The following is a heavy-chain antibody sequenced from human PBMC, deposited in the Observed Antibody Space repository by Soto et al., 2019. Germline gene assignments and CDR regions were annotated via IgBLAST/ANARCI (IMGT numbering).Heavy chain of an antibody. CDR3: ARDGESPERDVYDGMDV. J-gene: IGHJ6*02. CDR2: ISYDGSNK. CDR1: GFTFSSYA. D-gene: IGHD7-27*01. Sequence: QVQLVESGGGVVQPGRSLRLSCAASGFTFSSYAMHWVRQAPGKGLEWVAVISYDGSNKYYADSVKGRFTISRDNSKNQLYLQMNRLRAEDTAVYYCARDGESPERDVYDGMDVWGQGTTVTVSS. V-gene: IGHV3-30-3*01.